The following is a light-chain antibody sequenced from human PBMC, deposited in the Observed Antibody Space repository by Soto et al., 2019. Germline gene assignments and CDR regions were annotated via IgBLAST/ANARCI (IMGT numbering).Light chain of an antibody. CDR1: QSVSSTY. Sequence: EIVLTQSPGTLSLSPGERATLSCRPSQSVSSTYLDWYQQKPDQAPRLLIYAASSRATGIPDRFSGGASATDFTLTISRLEREDFAVFYCRHYINSQWTFGQGTKVEIK. J-gene: IGKJ1*01. CDR2: AAS. CDR3: RHYINSQWT. V-gene: IGKV3-20*01.